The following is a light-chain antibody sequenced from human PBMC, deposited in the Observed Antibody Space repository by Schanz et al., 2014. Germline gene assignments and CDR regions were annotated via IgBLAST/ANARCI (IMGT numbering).Light chain of an antibody. CDR1: SSDVGGYNY. V-gene: IGLV2-14*03. CDR2: DVN. Sequence: QSALTQPRSVSGSPGQSVTISCTGASSDVGGYNYVSWYQQHPGKAPKLMIYDVNNRPSGVSNRFSGSKSGNTASLTISGLQAEDEADYYCSSYTSSNTVVFGGGTKLTVL. J-gene: IGLJ2*01. CDR3: SSYTSSNTVV.